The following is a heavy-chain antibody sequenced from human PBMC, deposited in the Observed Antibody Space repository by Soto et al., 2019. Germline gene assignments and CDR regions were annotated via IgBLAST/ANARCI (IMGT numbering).Heavy chain of an antibody. J-gene: IGHJ4*02. CDR2: IIPILGIA. CDR3: ALPADAYCGGDCSLDY. V-gene: IGHV1-69*02. Sequence: QVQLVQSGAEVKKPGSSVKVSCKASGGTFSSYTISWVRQAPGQGLEWMGRIIPILGIANYAQKFQGRVTITADKSTSTAYMELSSLRSEDTAVYYCALPADAYCGGDCSLDYWGQGTLVTVSS. D-gene: IGHD2-21*02. CDR1: GGTFSSYT.